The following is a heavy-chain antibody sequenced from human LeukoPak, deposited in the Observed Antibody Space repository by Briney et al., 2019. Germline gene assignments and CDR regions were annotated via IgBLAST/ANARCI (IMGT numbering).Heavy chain of an antibody. CDR2: IYHSGST. CDR1: GGSISSGGYY. Sequence: PSETLSLTCTVSGGSISSGGYYWSWIRQPPGKGLEWIGYIYHSGSTYYNPSLKSRVTTSVDRSKNQFSLKLSSVTAADTAVYYCAREVAEGSDYWGQGTLVTVSS. CDR3: AREVAEGSDY. V-gene: IGHV4-30-2*01. J-gene: IGHJ4*02.